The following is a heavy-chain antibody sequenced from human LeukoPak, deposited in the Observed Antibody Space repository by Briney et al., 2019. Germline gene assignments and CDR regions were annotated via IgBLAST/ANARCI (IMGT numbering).Heavy chain of an antibody. Sequence: GGSLRLSCAASGFTFSSYSMTWVRQAPGKGLEWVSYISTSSGAIYYADSVKGRFTISRDNAKNSLYLQMNSLRAEDTAVYYCARQGPTVTYYFDYWGQGTLVTVSS. CDR3: ARQGPTVTYYFDY. V-gene: IGHV3-21*05. CDR1: GFTFSSYS. CDR2: ISTSSGAI. D-gene: IGHD4-17*01. J-gene: IGHJ4*02.